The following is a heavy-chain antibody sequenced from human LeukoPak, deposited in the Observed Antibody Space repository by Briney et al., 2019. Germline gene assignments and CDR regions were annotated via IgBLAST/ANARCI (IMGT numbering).Heavy chain of an antibody. Sequence: LVKVSCKISGYTFTGYYMHWVRQAPGQGLECMGRFIPILGIANYAQKFQGRVTITADKSTSTAYMELSSLRSEDTAVYYCARGNPPGIAVEDFQHWGQGTLVTVSS. CDR2: FIPILGIA. J-gene: IGHJ1*01. CDR1: GYTFTGYY. V-gene: IGHV1-69*04. CDR3: ARGNPPGIAVEDFQH. D-gene: IGHD6-19*01.